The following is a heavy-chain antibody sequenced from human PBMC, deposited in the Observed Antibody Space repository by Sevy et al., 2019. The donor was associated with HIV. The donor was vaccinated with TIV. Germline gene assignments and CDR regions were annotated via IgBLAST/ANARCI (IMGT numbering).Heavy chain of an antibody. D-gene: IGHD3-10*01. CDR3: ARDRDGSGSSGGYGMDV. CDR1: GFTFSSYE. Sequence: GGSLRLSCVISGFTFSSYEMNWVRQAPGKGLEWVSSISSSSSYIYYGDSAKGRFTISRDNAKNSLYMQMNSLRAEDTAVYYCARDRDGSGSSGGYGMDVWGQGTTVTVSS. J-gene: IGHJ6*02. V-gene: IGHV3-21*01. CDR2: ISSSSSYI.